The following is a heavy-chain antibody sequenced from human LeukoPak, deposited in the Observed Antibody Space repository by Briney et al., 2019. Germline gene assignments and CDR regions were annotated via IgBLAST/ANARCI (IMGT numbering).Heavy chain of an antibody. V-gene: IGHV1-2*06. CDR1: GYTFTGYY. D-gene: IGHD6-6*01. CDR2: INPNSGGT. CDR3: ASSSPSRPYYYYYMDV. J-gene: IGHJ6*03. Sequence: GASVKVSCKASGYTFTGYYMHWVRQAPGQGLEWMGRINPNSGGTNYAQKFQGRVTMTRDTSISTAYMELSRLSSGDTAVYYCASSSPSRPYYYYYMDVWGKGTTVTVSS.